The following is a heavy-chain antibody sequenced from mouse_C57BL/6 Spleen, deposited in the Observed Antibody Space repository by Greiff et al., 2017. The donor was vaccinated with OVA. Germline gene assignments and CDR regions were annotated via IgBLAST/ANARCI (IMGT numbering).Heavy chain of an antibody. J-gene: IGHJ2*01. Sequence: VQLQQSGPELVKPGASVKIPCKASGYTFTDYNMDWVKQSHGKSLEWIGDINPNNGGTIYNQKFKGKATLTVDKSSSSAYMELRSLTSEDTAVYYCARSTIYDGYSYFFDDWGQGTTPTVSS. D-gene: IGHD2-3*01. CDR2: INPNNGGT. V-gene: IGHV1-18*01. CDR1: GYTFTDYN. CDR3: ARSTIYDGYSYFFDD.